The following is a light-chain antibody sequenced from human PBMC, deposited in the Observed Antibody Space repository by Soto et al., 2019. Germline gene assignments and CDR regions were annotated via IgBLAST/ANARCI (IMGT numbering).Light chain of an antibody. CDR3: QQYNSYPWT. CDR2: KAS. Sequence: DIQMTQSPSTLSASVGDRVTITCRASQSISSWLAWYQQKPGKAPKLLIYKASSLEIGVPSRFSGSGSGTEFTLTSSRLQPDDFATYYCQQYNSYPWTFGQGTKVEIK. CDR1: QSISSW. V-gene: IGKV1-5*03. J-gene: IGKJ1*01.